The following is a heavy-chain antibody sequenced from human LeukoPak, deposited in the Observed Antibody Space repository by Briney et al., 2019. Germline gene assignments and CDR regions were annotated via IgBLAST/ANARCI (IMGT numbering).Heavy chain of an antibody. V-gene: IGHV5-51*01. CDR3: ARGGYNDNSSYFDY. CDR1: GYIFTDYW. D-gene: IGHD5-18*01. J-gene: IGHJ4*02. CDR2: IYPGDSET. Sequence: GESLKISCKGSGYIFTDYWIGWVRQMPAKGLEWMGIIYPGDSETKYSPSFQGQVTISADIFITTDYLQLSTLTASDTAIYYCARGGYNDNSSYFDYWGQGTLVNVSS.